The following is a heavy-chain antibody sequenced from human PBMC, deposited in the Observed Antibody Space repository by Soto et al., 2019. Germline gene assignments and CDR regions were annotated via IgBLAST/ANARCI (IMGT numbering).Heavy chain of an antibody. CDR2: IWYDGSDK. CDR1: GFTFSSYG. D-gene: IGHD3-22*01. CDR3: ARDLYYQDSSGYFDY. J-gene: IGHJ4*02. V-gene: IGHV3-33*01. Sequence: GGSLRLSCAASGFTFSSYGMHWVRQAPGKGLEWVAVIWYDGSDKYYADSVKGRFTISRDSSKNRLYLQMNSLRAEDTAVYFCARDLYYQDSSGYFDYWGQGTQVTVSS.